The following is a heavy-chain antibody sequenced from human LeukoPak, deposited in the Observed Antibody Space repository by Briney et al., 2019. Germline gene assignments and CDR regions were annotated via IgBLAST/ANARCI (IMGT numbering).Heavy chain of an antibody. CDR1: GLIFSNAW. CDR2: LKSKADGETT. J-gene: IGHJ4*02. D-gene: IGHD3-22*01. CDR3: STVEGSSGPHFDY. V-gene: IGHV3-15*01. Sequence: PGGSLRLSCAASGLIFSNAWMNWVRQAPGKGLEWVGRLKSKADGETTDYAAPVKGRFTISRDDSRDTLYLQMNSLKTEDTAVYYCSTVEGSSGPHFDYWGQETLVTVSS.